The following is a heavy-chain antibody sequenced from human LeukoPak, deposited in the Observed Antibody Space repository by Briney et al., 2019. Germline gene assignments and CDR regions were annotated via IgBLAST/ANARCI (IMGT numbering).Heavy chain of an antibody. CDR3: ARDVGVAAAGKRSTGFDP. D-gene: IGHD6-13*01. J-gene: IGHJ5*02. Sequence: SETLSLTCAVYGGSFSGYYWSWIRQPAGKGLEWIGRIYTSGSTNYNPSLKSRVTISVDTSKNQFSLKLSSVTAADTAVYYCARDVGVAAAGKRSTGFDPWGQGTLVTVSS. V-gene: IGHV4-4*07. CDR2: IYTSGST. CDR1: GGSFSGYY.